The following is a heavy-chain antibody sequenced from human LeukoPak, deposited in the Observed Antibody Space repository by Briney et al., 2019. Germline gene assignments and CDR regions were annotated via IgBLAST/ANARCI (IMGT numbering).Heavy chain of an antibody. CDR2: ISGSGGST. CDR1: GFTFSRYA. Sequence: GGSLRLSCAASGFTFSRYALSWVRQAPGKGLEWVSAISGSGGSTYYADSVKGRFTISRDNSKNTLYLQMNSLRAEDTAVYYCAKEESDYYDSSGHGVANAFDIWGQGTMVTVSS. J-gene: IGHJ3*02. V-gene: IGHV3-23*01. CDR3: AKEESDYYDSSGHGVANAFDI. D-gene: IGHD3-22*01.